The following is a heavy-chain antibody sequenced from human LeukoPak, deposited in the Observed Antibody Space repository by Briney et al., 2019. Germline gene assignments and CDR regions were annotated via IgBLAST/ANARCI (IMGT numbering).Heavy chain of an antibody. CDR3: ASSGSYRFDY. CDR1: GFTFNNFA. J-gene: IGHJ4*02. D-gene: IGHD1-26*01. V-gene: IGHV3-23*01. CDR2: ISGSAGST. Sequence: GGSLRLSCAASGFTFNNFAMSWVRQAPGTGLEWVSAISGSAGSTYYADSVKGRFTISRDNAKNSLYLQMNSLRDEDTAVYYCASSGSYRFDYWGQGTLVTVSS.